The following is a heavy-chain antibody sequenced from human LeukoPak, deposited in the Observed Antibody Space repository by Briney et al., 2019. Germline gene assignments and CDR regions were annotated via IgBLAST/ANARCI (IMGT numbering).Heavy chain of an antibody. J-gene: IGHJ4*02. CDR3: AKAYYYSSGTSHLDY. CDR1: GFTSSSYW. Sequence: GSLRLSCAASGFTSSSYWMTWVRQAPGKGLEWVAFIRYDGSNKYYADSVKGRFTISRDNSKNTLYLQMNSLRAGDTAIYYCAKAYYYSSGTSHLDYWGQGTLVTVSS. CDR2: IRYDGSNK. V-gene: IGHV3-30*02. D-gene: IGHD3-10*01.